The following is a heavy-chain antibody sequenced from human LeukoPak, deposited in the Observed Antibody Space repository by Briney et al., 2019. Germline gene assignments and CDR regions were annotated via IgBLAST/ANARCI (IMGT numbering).Heavy chain of an antibody. V-gene: IGHV3-23*01. J-gene: IGHJ4*02. D-gene: IGHD2-2*01. CDR1: GFTFSSYA. Sequence: GRSLRLSCAASGFTFSSYAMSWVRQAPGKGLEWVSAISGSGGSTYYADSVKGRFTISRDNSKNTLYLQMNSLRAEDTAVYYCAKSFPGGDIVVVPAAYDYWGQGTLVTVSS. CDR2: ISGSGGST. CDR3: AKSFPGGDIVVVPAAYDY.